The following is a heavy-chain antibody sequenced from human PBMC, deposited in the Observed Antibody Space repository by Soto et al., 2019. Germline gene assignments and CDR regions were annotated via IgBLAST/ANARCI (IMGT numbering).Heavy chain of an antibody. D-gene: IGHD6-19*01. V-gene: IGHV1-2*04. Sequence: GASVKVSCKASGYTFTGYYMHWVRQAPGQGLEWMGWINPNSGGTNYAQKFQGWVTMTRDTSISTAYMELSRLRSDDTAVYYCARGTFQPYSSGWLDYWGQGTLVTVSS. CDR3: ARGTFQPYSSGWLDY. J-gene: IGHJ4*02. CDR1: GYTFTGYY. CDR2: INPNSGGT.